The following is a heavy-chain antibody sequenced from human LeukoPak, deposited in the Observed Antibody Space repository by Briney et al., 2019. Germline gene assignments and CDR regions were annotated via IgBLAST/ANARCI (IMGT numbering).Heavy chain of an antibody. CDR3: ASCSGGSCYSGFDY. J-gene: IGHJ4*02. D-gene: IGHD2-15*01. Sequence: PSETLSLTCTVSGGSISSYYWSRIRQPPGKGLEWIGYIYYSGSTNYNPSLKSRVTISVDTSKNQFSLKLSSVTAADTAVYYCASCSGGSCYSGFDYWGQGTLVTVSS. V-gene: IGHV4-59*08. CDR2: IYYSGST. CDR1: GGSISSYY.